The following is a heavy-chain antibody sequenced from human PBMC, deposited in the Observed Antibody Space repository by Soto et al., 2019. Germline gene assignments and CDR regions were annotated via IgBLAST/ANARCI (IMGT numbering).Heavy chain of an antibody. J-gene: IGHJ3*02. CDR2: IYYSGST. D-gene: IGHD3-16*01. V-gene: IGHV4-39*01. Sequence: SETLSLTCTVPGGSISSSSYYWGWIRQPTGKGLEWIGSIYYSGSTYYNPSLKSRVTISVDTSKNQFSLKLSSVTAADTAVYYCARVWFGRDRIRGPFDICCQGTMVTVSS. CDR3: ARVWFGRDRIRGPFDI. CDR1: GGSISSSSYY.